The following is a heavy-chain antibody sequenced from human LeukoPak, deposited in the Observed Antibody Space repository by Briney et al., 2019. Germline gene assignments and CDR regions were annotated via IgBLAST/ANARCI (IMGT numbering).Heavy chain of an antibody. D-gene: IGHD4-17*01. CDR3: ARGVTTDAXGYDXXGMDV. Sequence: SQTFSLTCAISGDSVSSISAASNWIRRSPSRGLEWLGRAYYRSKWYNDYGVSVKSRTTINSDTSRNQCSLQLDSVTPEDTAVYYCARGVTTDAXGYDXXGMDVWXQG. CDR2: AYYRSKWYN. CDR1: GDSVSSISAA. J-gene: IGHJ6*02. V-gene: IGHV6-1*01.